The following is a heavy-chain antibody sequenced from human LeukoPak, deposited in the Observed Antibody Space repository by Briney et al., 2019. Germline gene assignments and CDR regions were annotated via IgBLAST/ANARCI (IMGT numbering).Heavy chain of an antibody. J-gene: IGHJ4*02. Sequence: SETLSLTCTVSGYSISSGYYWGWIRQPPGKGLEWIGSIYHSGSTNYNPSLKSRVTISVDTSKNQFSLKLSSVTAADTAVYYCARVPYGSGSYKDYWGQGTLVTVSS. CDR1: GYSISSGYY. D-gene: IGHD3-10*01. CDR3: ARVPYGSGSYKDY. CDR2: IYHSGST. V-gene: IGHV4-38-2*02.